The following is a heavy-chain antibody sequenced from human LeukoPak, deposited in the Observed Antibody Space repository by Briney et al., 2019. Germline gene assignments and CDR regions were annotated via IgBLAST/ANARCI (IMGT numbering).Heavy chain of an antibody. Sequence: SVKVSCKASGGTFSSYAISWVRQAPGQGLEWMGRIIPIFGTANYAQKFQGRVTITTDASTSTANIELSSLRSEDTAVYYCARVMVAATHPDYWGQGTLVTVSS. CDR3: ARVMVAATHPDY. D-gene: IGHD2-15*01. CDR2: IIPIFGTA. CDR1: GGTFSSYA. V-gene: IGHV1-69*05. J-gene: IGHJ4*02.